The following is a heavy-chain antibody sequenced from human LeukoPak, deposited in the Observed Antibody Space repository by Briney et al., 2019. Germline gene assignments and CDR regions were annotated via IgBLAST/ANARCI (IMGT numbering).Heavy chain of an antibody. CDR2: ISLNSRSI. V-gene: IGHV3-9*01. Sequence: SLRLSCAASGFNFLKNVMHGVRQAPGQGLAWVSGISLNSRSIAYAASGKGRFTISRNNAKNALHLEIDSLRGEGTALYFCAKDDVGSGSLNYYLDVWGKGATVTVSS. CDR3: AKDDVGSGSLNYYLDV. CDR1: GFNFLKNV. D-gene: IGHD3-10*01. J-gene: IGHJ6*03.